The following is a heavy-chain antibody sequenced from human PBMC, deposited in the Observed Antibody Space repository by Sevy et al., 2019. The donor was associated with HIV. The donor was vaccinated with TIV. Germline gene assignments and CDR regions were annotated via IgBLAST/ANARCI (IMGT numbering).Heavy chain of an antibody. Sequence: GGSLRLSCAASGFTFSSYEMNWVRQAPGKGLGWVSYISSSGSTIYYADSVKGRFTISRDNAKNSLYLQMNSLRAEDTAVYYCARVQPLMVYAADYYYYGMDVWGQGTTVTVSS. CDR1: GFTFSSYE. CDR2: ISSSGSTI. J-gene: IGHJ6*02. CDR3: ARVQPLMVYAADYYYYGMDV. V-gene: IGHV3-48*03. D-gene: IGHD2-8*01.